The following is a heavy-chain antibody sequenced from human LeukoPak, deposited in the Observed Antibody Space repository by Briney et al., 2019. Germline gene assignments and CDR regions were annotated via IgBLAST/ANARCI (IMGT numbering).Heavy chain of an antibody. Sequence: SETLSLTCTVSGGSISSGTYYWGWIRQPPGKGLEWIGSIYYRGSTYYNPSLKSRVAISVDTSKNQFSLKLSSVTAADTAVYYCARDSRSGWGNWFDPWGQGTLVTVSS. J-gene: IGHJ5*02. D-gene: IGHD6-19*01. V-gene: IGHV4-39*07. CDR3: ARDSRSGWGNWFDP. CDR2: IYYRGST. CDR1: GGSISSGTYY.